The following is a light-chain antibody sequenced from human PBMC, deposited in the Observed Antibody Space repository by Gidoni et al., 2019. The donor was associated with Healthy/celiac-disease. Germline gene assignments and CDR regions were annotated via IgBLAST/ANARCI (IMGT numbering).Light chain of an antibody. V-gene: IGKV4-1*01. CDR3: QQYYSTPS. CDR1: QSVLTSFNNNNY. J-gene: IGKJ4*01. CDR2: RAS. Sequence: DIVMTHSPDSLAVSLGERATIRCKSSQSVLTSFNNNNYLTWYQQKPGPPPNLLIDRASTRESGVPDRFSGSGSGTDFTLTSSSLQAEDVAVYYCQQYYSTPSFXGXTKVDIK.